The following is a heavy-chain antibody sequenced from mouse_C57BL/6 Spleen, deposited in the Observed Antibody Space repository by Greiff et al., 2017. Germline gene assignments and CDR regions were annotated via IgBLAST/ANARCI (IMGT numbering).Heavy chain of an antibody. Sequence: VQLVESGPELVKPGASVKISCKASGYAFSSSWMNWVKQRPGKGLEWIGRIYPGDGDTNYNGKFKGKATLTADKSSSTAYMQLSSLTSEDSAVYFCARHGSSLDWYFDVWGTGTTVTVSS. CDR2: IYPGDGDT. CDR3: ARHGSSLDWYFDV. V-gene: IGHV1-82*01. D-gene: IGHD1-1*01. CDR1: GYAFSSSW. J-gene: IGHJ1*03.